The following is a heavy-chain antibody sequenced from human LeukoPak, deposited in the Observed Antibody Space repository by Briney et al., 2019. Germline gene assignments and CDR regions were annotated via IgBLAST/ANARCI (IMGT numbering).Heavy chain of an antibody. Sequence: SETLSLTCTVSGGPISSSSYYWGWIRQPPGKGLEWIGSIYYSGSTYYNPSLKSRVTISVDTSKNQFSLKLSSVTAADTAVYYCALGRTSLLRSYYYYMDVWGKGTTVTVSS. CDR3: ALGRTSLLRSYYYYMDV. D-gene: IGHD2-2*01. CDR2: IYYSGST. V-gene: IGHV4-39*01. J-gene: IGHJ6*03. CDR1: GGPISSSSYY.